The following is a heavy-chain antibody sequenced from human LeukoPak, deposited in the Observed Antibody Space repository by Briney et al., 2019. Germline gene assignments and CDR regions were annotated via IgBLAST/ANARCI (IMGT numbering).Heavy chain of an antibody. J-gene: IGHJ3*01. Sequence: PGGSLRLSYAASGFTFSNYAMSWVRQTPGKGLEWVSGISDGGGSTYNADSVDGRFTISRDNSKTTLSLEMHGLRADDAAVYYCAKYISDSVDDALDLWGPGTMVIVS. V-gene: IGHV3-23*01. CDR2: ISDGGGST. CDR1: GFTFSNYA. D-gene: IGHD4-11*01. CDR3: AKYISDSVDDALDL.